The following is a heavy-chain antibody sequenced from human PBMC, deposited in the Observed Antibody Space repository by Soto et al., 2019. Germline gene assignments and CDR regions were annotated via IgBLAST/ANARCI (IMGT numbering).Heavy chain of an antibody. J-gene: IGHJ4*02. CDR2: MSPNSGNT. V-gene: IGHV1-8*01. D-gene: IGHD7-27*01. CDR1: GYTFTSYD. Sequence: QVQLVQSGAEVKKPGASVKVSCKASGYTFTSYDINWVRQATGQGLEWVGWMSPNSGNTGYAQKFQGRVTMTRTTSASTAYMALTSLRSDDTAVYYCPRVPPNWRFDYWGQGTLVTVSS. CDR3: PRVPPNWRFDY.